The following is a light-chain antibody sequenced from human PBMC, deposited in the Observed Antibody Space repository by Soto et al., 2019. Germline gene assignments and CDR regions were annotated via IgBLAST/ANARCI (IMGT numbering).Light chain of an antibody. Sequence: DIVMTQSPDSLAVSLGERATINCKSSQSVLYSSTNKNYLAWYQQKPGQPPKLLIYWASTRESGVPDRFSGSGSGTDFTLTVSSLQAEDLAVYYCQQYYSSPLTLGGGTKVDIK. V-gene: IGKV4-1*01. CDR3: QQYYSSPLT. CDR1: QSVLYSSTNKNY. CDR2: WAS. J-gene: IGKJ4*01.